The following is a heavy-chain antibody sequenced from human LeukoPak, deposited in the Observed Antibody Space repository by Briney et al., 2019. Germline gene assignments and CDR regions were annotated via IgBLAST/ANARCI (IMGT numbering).Heavy chain of an antibody. V-gene: IGHV4-59*01. Sequence: SETLTLTCTVSGGSKSSYYWSWIRQPPGKGLEWIGYIYYSGGTNYNPSLKSRVTISVDTSKNQFSLKLSSVTAADTAVYYCARDGVAAAGSYYYGMDVWGQGTTVTVSS. J-gene: IGHJ6*02. CDR3: ARDGVAAAGSYYYGMDV. D-gene: IGHD6-13*01. CDR1: GGSKSSYY. CDR2: IYYSGGT.